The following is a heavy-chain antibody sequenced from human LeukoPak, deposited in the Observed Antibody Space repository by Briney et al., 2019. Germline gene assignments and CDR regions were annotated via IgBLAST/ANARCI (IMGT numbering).Heavy chain of an antibody. CDR3: ARDGIVGSPLFKFDY. Sequence: PGGSLRLSCGASGFTFNNYAIHWVRQAPGKGLEWVAIISFDGGNKYYADSVKGRFTISRDNSKNTLYLQMNSLRAEDTAVYYCARDGIVGSPLFKFDYWGQGTLVTVSS. D-gene: IGHD1-26*01. CDR2: ISFDGGNK. J-gene: IGHJ4*02. CDR1: GFTFNNYA. V-gene: IGHV3-30-3*01.